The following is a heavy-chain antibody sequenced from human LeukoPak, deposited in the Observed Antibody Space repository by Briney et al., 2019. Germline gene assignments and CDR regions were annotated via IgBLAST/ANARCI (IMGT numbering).Heavy chain of an antibody. V-gene: IGHV3-7*01. CDR1: GFTIGSHF. CDR3: ARLGATSSGKHYFDS. Sequence: GGSLRLSCAVSGFTIGSHFMGWVRHLPGKGLQCVAILVPSGNERNYVDSVKGRFIISRDNAQSSLSLQMNHLGADDTAVYYCARLGATSSGKHYFDSWGQGTLVTVSS. CDR2: LVPSGNER. J-gene: IGHJ4*02. D-gene: IGHD6-25*01.